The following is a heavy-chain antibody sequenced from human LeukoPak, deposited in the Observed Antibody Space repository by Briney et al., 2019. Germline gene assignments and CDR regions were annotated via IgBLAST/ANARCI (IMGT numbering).Heavy chain of an antibody. CDR3: ARHRAYSSSSPFDY. D-gene: IGHD6-6*01. CDR2: IYYTGST. Sequence: SETLSLTCSVSGGSISSLYWSWIRQPPGKGLEWIGYIYYTGSTNYNPSLKSRVTMFVDMSKSQFSLRLSSVTAPDTAVYYCARHRAYSSSSPFDYWGQGTLVTVSS. V-gene: IGHV4-59*08. CDR1: GGSISSLY. J-gene: IGHJ4*02.